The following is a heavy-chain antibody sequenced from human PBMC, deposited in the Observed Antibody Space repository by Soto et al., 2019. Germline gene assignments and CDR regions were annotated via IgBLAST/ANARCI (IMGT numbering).Heavy chain of an antibody. CDR1: GYSFTSYW. D-gene: IGHD6-13*01. V-gene: IGHV5-51*01. CDR3: ARHLRQQLVLGYPNYYYYGMDV. Sequence: GESLKISCKGSGYSFTSYWIGWVRQMPGKGLEWMGIIYPGDSDTRYSPSFQGQVTISADKSISTAYLQWSSLKASDTAMYYCARHLRQQLVLGYPNYYYYGMDVWGQGTTVTGSS. CDR2: IYPGDSDT. J-gene: IGHJ6*02.